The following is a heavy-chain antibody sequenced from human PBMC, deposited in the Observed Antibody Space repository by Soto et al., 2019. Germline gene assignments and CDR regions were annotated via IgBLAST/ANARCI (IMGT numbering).Heavy chain of an antibody. J-gene: IGHJ4*02. V-gene: IGHV4-30-2*01. CDR3: ARVPPFGR. CDR1: GGSISSGGYS. D-gene: IGHD3-3*01. Sequence: QLQLQESGSGLVKPSQTLSLTCAVSGGSISSGGYSWSWIRPPPGKGLEWIAYIYHSGSTYYNPSLTSRVPMSVDRSKTPFSLQLSSVTAADTAVYYCARVPPFGRWGQGTLVTVSS. CDR2: IYHSGST.